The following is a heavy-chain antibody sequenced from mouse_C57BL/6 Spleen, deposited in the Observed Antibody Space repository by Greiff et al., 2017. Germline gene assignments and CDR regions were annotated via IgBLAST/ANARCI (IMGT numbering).Heavy chain of an antibody. CDR2: IDPNSGGT. CDR1: GYTFTSYW. Sequence: QVQLQQPGAELVKPGASVKLSCKASGYTFTSYWMHWVKQRPGRGLEWIGRIDPNSGGTKYNEKFKSKATLTVDKPSSTAYMQRSSLTSEDSAVYYCARDGAFYDYAWFAYWGQGTLVTVSA. V-gene: IGHV1-72*01. D-gene: IGHD2-4*01. J-gene: IGHJ3*01. CDR3: ARDGAFYDYAWFAY.